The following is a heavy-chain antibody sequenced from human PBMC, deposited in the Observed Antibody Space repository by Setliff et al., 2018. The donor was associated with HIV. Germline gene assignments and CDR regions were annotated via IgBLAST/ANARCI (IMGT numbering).Heavy chain of an antibody. CDR2: IWYDGSNK. V-gene: IGHV3-33*03. J-gene: IGHJ4*02. D-gene: IGHD2-2*03. CDR3: AKDRVGYCSSISCPGGFDY. Sequence: LRLSCAASGFTFSSYGMHWVRQAPGKGLEWVAVIWYDGSNKYYADSVKGRFTISRDKSKNTVYLQMYSLRAEDTALYYCAKDRVGYCSSISCPGGFDYWGQGTLVTVSS. CDR1: GFTFSSYG.